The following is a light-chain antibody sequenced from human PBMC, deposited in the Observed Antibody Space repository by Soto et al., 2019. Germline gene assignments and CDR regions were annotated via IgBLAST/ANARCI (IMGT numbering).Light chain of an antibody. CDR1: QDIGRF. J-gene: IGKJ5*01. CDR2: GAS. CDR3: QHFHSYPIT. V-gene: IGKV1-8*01. Sequence: AIRMTQSPSSLSASTGDTVTITCRASQDIGRFLVWYQQKPGKAPRVLIYGASTLQGGVPSRFSGSGSGTDFTLTISYLQSEDFATYYCQHFHSYPITFGQGTRL.